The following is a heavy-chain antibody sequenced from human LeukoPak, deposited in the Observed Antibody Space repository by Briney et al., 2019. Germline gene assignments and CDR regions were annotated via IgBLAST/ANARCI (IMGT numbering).Heavy chain of an antibody. CDR1: AFTFSGSA. Sequence: GGSLRLSCAASAFTFSGSAMHWVRQASGKGLEWVGRIRIEAKSYATAYAASVKGRFTISGDDSKNTAYLQMNSLKTEDTAVYYYASAKDGYSSYDYWGQGTLVTVSS. V-gene: IGHV3-73*01. D-gene: IGHD5-24*01. CDR2: IRIEAKSYAT. J-gene: IGHJ4*02. CDR3: ASAKDGYSSYDY.